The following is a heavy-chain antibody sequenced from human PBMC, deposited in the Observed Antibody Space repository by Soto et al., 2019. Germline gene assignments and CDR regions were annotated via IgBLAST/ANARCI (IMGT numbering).Heavy chain of an antibody. Sequence: QVHLVQSGAEVKKPGASVKVSCMASGFNFIAQNIHWVRQAPGLGLEWMGKMNPNSGGSDYAQEFPGRVTVTRDTSCSTVYMELTSLKSDDTTVYYCSRERHGNSPADAFDLWGQGTMVNVSS. CDR1: GFNFIAQN. V-gene: IGHV1-2*02. CDR3: SRERHGNSPADAFDL. D-gene: IGHD1-7*01. CDR2: MNPNSGGS. J-gene: IGHJ3*01.